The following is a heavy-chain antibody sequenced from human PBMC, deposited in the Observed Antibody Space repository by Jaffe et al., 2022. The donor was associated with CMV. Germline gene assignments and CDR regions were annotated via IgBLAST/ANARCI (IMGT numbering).Heavy chain of an antibody. CDR1: GGSINSY. V-gene: IGHV4-59*01. CDR2: IYYTGST. J-gene: IGHJ1*01. CDR3: ATSGSWLQH. D-gene: IGHD3-10*01. Sequence: QVQLQESGPGLVKPSETLSLTCIVSGGSINSYWSWIRQPPGKGLEWIGYIYYTGSTNYNPSLKSRVTISIDTSKNQISLRLNSVTAADTAMYFCATSGSWLQHWGQGTLVTVSS.